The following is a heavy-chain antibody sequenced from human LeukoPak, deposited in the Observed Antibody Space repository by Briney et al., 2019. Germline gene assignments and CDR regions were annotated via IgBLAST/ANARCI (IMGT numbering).Heavy chain of an antibody. CDR1: GYTFTSYG. Sequence: ASVKVSCKASGYTFTSYGISWVRQAPGQGREWMGWISAYNGNTNYAQKLQGSVTMTTDTSTSTAYMELRSLRSDDTAVYYCRSGWYGSGTDYWGQGTLVTVSS. CDR3: RSGWYGSGTDY. V-gene: IGHV1-18*01. CDR2: ISAYNGNT. D-gene: IGHD6-19*01. J-gene: IGHJ4*02.